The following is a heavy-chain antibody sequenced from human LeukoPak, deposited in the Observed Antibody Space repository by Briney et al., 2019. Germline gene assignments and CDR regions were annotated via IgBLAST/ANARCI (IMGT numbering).Heavy chain of an antibody. V-gene: IGHV3-30-3*01. CDR3: AGDPNYYDSSGYYHDY. Sequence: GGSLRLSCAASGFTFSSYAMHWVRQAPGKGLEWVAVISYDGSNKYYADSVKGRFTISRDNSKNTLYLQMNSLRAEDTAVYYCAGDPNYYDSSGYYHDYWGQGTLVTVSS. J-gene: IGHJ4*02. D-gene: IGHD3-22*01. CDR1: GFTFSSYA. CDR2: ISYDGSNK.